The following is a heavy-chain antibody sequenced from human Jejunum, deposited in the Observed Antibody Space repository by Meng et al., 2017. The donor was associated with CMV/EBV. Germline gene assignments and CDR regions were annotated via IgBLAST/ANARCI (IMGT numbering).Heavy chain of an antibody. D-gene: IGHD5-24*01. CDR1: GFSFSTGGAS. Sequence: QITLKESGPTLVKPTQTLTLTCTFSGFSFSTGGASVGWIRQPPGKALEWLARIHWDGDEGYSPPLKSRLTITKDSSKNQVVLTMTNMDPMDTATYYCTHGPTRIEPFDYWGQGILVTVSS. CDR2: IHWDGDE. V-gene: IGHV2-5*02. CDR3: THGPTRIEPFDY. J-gene: IGHJ4*02.